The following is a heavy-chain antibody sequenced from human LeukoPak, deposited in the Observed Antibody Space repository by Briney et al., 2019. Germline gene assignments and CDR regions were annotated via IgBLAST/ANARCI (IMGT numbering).Heavy chain of an antibody. V-gene: IGHV3-66*02. CDR2: IYGGGST. CDR1: GFTVSSNH. Sequence: GGSLRLSCAASGFTVSSNHMNWVRQAPGKGLEWFSVIYGGGSTYYADSVKGRFTISRDNSKNTLYLQMNSLRAEDTAVYYCATERSNSLNYWGQGTLVTVSS. CDR3: ATERSNSLNY. J-gene: IGHJ4*02. D-gene: IGHD6-6*01.